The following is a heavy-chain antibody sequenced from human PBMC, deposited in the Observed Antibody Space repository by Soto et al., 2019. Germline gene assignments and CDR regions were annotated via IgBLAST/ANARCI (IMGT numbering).Heavy chain of an antibody. J-gene: IGHJ1*01. Sequence: GGSLRLSCAVSGFTLSSYWMSWVRQAPGKGLEWVANMNQDGSEKYYVDSVKGRFTISRDNAKNSLYLQLNSLRAEDTARYYWGGNGAARATYPGRTRGQG. CDR2: MNQDGSEK. V-gene: IGHV3-7*03. D-gene: IGHD1-26*01. CDR3: GGNGAARATYPGRT. CDR1: GFTLSSYW.